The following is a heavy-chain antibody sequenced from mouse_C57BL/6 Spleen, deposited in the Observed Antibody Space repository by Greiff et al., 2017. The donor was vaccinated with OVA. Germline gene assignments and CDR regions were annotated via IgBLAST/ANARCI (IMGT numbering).Heavy chain of an antibody. CDR1: GYTFTDYN. V-gene: IGHV1-18*01. Sequence: VQLQQSGPELVKPGASVKIPCKASGYTFTDYNMDWVKQSHGKSLEWIGDINPNNGGTIYNQKFKGKATLTVDKSSSTAYMELRSLTSEDTAVYYCARAPHYYGSSLFDYWGQGTTLTVSS. CDR2: INPNNGGT. CDR3: ARAPHYYGSSLFDY. J-gene: IGHJ2*01. D-gene: IGHD1-1*01.